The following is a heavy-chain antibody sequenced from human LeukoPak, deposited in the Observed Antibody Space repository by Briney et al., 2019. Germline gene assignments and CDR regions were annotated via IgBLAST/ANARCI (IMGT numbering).Heavy chain of an antibody. CDR3: ARVIEVVPAAIQEYYFDY. D-gene: IGHD2-2*01. V-gene: IGHV1-69*01. J-gene: IGHJ4*02. Sequence: SVKVSCKASGGTFSSYAISWVRQAPGQGLEWMGGIIPIFGTANYAQKFQGRVTITADESTSTAYMELSSLRSEDTAVYYCARVIEVVPAAIQEYYFDYWGQGTLVTVSS. CDR2: IIPIFGTA. CDR1: GGTFSSYA.